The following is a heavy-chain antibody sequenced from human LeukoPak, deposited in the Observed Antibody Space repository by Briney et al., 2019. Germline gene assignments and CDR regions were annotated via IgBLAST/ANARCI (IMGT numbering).Heavy chain of an antibody. CDR1: GGSISSYY. J-gene: IGHJ3*02. Sequence: NPSETLSLTCTVSGGSISSYYWSWIRQPPGKGLEWIGYIYYSGSTNYNPSLKSRVTISVDTSKNQFSLKLSSVTAADTAVYYCARGRVPRGALDIWGQGTMVTVSS. V-gene: IGHV4-59*01. CDR3: ARGRVPRGALDI. D-gene: IGHD2-2*01. CDR2: IYYSGST.